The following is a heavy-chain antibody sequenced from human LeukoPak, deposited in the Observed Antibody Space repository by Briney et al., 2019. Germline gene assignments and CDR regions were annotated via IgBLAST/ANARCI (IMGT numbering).Heavy chain of an antibody. J-gene: IGHJ5*02. D-gene: IGHD1-26*01. Sequence: GASVKVSCKASGYTFTSYDINWLRQATGQGLEWMGWMNPNSGNTGYAQKFQGRVTITRNTSISTAYMELSSLRSEDTAVYYCARGSGSYYVRWFDPWGQGTLVTVSS. V-gene: IGHV1-8*03. CDR1: GYTFTSYD. CDR3: ARGSGSYYVRWFDP. CDR2: MNPNSGNT.